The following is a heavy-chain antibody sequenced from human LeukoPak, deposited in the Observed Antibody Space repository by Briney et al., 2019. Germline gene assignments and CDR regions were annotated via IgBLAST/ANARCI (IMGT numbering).Heavy chain of an antibody. V-gene: IGHV1-2*02. Sequence: ASVKVSCKASGYTFTGYYIHWVRQAPGQGLEWMGWINPNSGGTNYAQKFQGRVTMTRDTSISTAYMELSKLTSDDTAVYYCARDQTISARPFDYWGQGTLVTASS. D-gene: IGHD6-6*01. J-gene: IGHJ4*02. CDR1: GYTFTGYY. CDR2: INPNSGGT. CDR3: ARDQTISARPFDY.